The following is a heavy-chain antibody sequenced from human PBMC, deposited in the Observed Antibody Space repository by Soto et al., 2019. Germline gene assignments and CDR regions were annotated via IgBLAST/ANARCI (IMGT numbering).Heavy chain of an antibody. CDR2: ISYDGSNK. CDR3: ARDLYQPLWEHNDYYGMDV. D-gene: IGHD1-26*01. Sequence: GGSLRLSCAASGFTFSSYSMNWVRQAPGKGLEWVAVISYDGSNKYYADSVKGRFTISRDNSKNTLYLQMNSLRAEDTAVYYCARDLYQPLWEHNDYYGMDVWGQGTTVTVSS. J-gene: IGHJ6*02. V-gene: IGHV3-30*03. CDR1: GFTFSSYS.